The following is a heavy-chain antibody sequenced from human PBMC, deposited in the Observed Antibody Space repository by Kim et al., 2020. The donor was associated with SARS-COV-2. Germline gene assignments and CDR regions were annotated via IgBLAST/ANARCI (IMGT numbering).Heavy chain of an antibody. D-gene: IGHD6-6*01. J-gene: IGHJ4*02. CDR2: IYPGDSDT. V-gene: IGHV5-51*01. CDR1: GYSFTSYW. CDR3: ARGGHPTLTYHPSIAALEGQIDY. Sequence: GESLKISCKGSGYSFTSYWIGWVRQMPGKGLEWMGIIYPGDSDTRYSPSFQGQVTISADKSISTAYLQWSSLKASDTAMYYCARGGHPTLTYHPSIAALEGQIDYWGQGTLVTVSS.